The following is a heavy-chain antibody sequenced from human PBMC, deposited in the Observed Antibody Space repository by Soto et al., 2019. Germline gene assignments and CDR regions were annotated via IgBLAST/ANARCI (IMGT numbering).Heavy chain of an antibody. CDR2: VHHSWGS. CDR1: GGSISSYY. V-gene: IGHV4-59*08. CDR3: ARQGFGALHGLVDV. J-gene: IGHJ6*02. D-gene: IGHD3-10*01. Sequence: QVQLQESGPGLVKPSETLSLSCTVSGGSISSYYWSWIRQPPGKGMEWIGYVHHSWGSTYNPSLRSRVAIALDTSKSQFSLKLTSVTATDTAVYYCARQGFGALHGLVDVGGQGTTVTVSS.